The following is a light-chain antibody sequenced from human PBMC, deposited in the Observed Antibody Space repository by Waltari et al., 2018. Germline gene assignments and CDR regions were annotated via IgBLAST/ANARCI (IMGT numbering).Light chain of an antibody. CDR3: QQYYSPPWT. CDR2: WAS. Sequence: DIVMTQSPDSLAGSLGERATINSTPSHSVLYTSNNKNYLAWYQQKPGQPPKLLFYWASTRESGVPDRFSGSGSGTDFTLTISGLQAEDVAVYYCQQYYSPPWTFGQGTQVEIK. V-gene: IGKV4-1*01. CDR1: HSVLYTSNNKNY. J-gene: IGKJ1*01.